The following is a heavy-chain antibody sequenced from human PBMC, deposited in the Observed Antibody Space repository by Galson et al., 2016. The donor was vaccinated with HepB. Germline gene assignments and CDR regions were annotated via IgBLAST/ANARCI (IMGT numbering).Heavy chain of an antibody. Sequence: PALVKPTQTLTLTCTFSGFALSGGGVGVGWIRQPPGKALEWLALVYWDDDKRYSPSLQSRLTITKDTSKNQVVLIMTDMDPVDTATYYCAHSSRCGEYVGSRPTYYLDYWGQRTRLTISS. CDR2: VYWDDDK. V-gene: IGHV2-5*02. CDR3: AHSSRCGEYVGSRPTYYLDY. D-gene: IGHD2/OR15-2a*01. J-gene: IGHJ4*02. CDR1: GFALSGGGVG.